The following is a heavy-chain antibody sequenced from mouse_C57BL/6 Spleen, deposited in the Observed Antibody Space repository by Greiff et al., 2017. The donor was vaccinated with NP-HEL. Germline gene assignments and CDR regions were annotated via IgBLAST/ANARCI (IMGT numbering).Heavy chain of an antibody. CDR1: GYAFSSSW. D-gene: IGHD1-1*01. V-gene: IGHV1-82*01. J-gene: IGHJ4*01. Sequence: VQLQQSGPELVKPGASVKISCKASGYAFSSSWMNWVKQRPGKGLEWIGRIYPGDGDTNYNGKFKGKATLTADKSSSTAYMQLSSLTSEDSAVYFCAYGSILDYWGQGTSVTVSS. CDR3: AYGSILDY. CDR2: IYPGDGDT.